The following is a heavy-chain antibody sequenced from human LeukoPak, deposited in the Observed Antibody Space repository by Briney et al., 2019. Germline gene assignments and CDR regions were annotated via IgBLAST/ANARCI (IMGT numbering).Heavy chain of an antibody. V-gene: IGHV3-53*05. J-gene: IGHJ4*02. CDR1: GFTVRSNY. CDR3: ARDQYGDFWDFDY. Sequence: GGSLRLSCAASGFTVRSNYMSWVRQAPGKGLEWVALIYSGGSTYYADSVKGRFSISRDYSKNTLYLQMNSLRAEDTAVYYCARDQYGDFWDFDYWGQGTLVTVSS. CDR2: IYSGGST. D-gene: IGHD4-17*01.